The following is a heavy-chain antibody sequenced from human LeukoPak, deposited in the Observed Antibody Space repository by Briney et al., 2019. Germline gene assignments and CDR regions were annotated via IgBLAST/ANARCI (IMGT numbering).Heavy chain of an antibody. J-gene: IGHJ4*02. CDR3: AKDGKGAPVAGTGYFDY. Sequence: GASLRLSCAASGFTFSSYAMSWVRQAPGKGLEWVSVISGSGGNTYYADSVKGRFTISRDNSKSTLYLQMNSLRAEDTAIYYCAKDGKGAPVAGTGYFDYWGQGTLVTVSS. CDR1: GFTFSSYA. CDR2: ISGSGGNT. D-gene: IGHD6-19*01. V-gene: IGHV3-23*01.